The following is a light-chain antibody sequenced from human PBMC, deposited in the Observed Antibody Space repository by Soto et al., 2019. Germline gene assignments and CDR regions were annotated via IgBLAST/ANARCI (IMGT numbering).Light chain of an antibody. CDR3: SSYATSFFYV. CDR2: GVT. J-gene: IGLJ1*01. V-gene: IGLV2-14*01. Sequence: QSVLTQPASVSGSPGQSITISRTGTSSDIGAYNYVSWYQQHPGKAPKLIIHGVTNRPSGISNRFSGSKSDYTASLTISGLQAEDEGDYYCSSYATSFFYVFGTGTKLTVL. CDR1: SSDIGAYNY.